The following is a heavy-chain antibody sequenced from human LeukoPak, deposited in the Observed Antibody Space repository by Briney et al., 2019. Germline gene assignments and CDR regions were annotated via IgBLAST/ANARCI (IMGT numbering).Heavy chain of an antibody. Sequence: PSETLSLTCTVSGGSISSGDYYWSWIRQPPGKGLEWIGNIYHSGSTYYNPSLKSRVTITVDRSKNQFSLKLYSVTAADTAVYYCARGGDYLMYYFDYWGQGTLVTVSS. D-gene: IGHD4-17*01. V-gene: IGHV4-30-2*01. CDR1: GGSISSGDYY. CDR2: IYHSGST. CDR3: ARGGDYLMYYFDY. J-gene: IGHJ4*02.